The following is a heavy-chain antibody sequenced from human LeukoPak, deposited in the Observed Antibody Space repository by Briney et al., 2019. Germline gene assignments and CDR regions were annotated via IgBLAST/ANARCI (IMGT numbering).Heavy chain of an antibody. CDR1: GGSISSGSYY. J-gene: IGHJ4*02. CDR3: AREGYCSGGSCYSTPY. V-gene: IGHV4-61*02. CDR2: IYTSGST. D-gene: IGHD2-15*01. Sequence: SETLSLTCTVSGGSISSGSYYWSWIRQPAGKGLEWIGRIYTSGSTNYNPSLKSRVTISVGTSKNQFSLKLSSVTAADTAVYYCAREGYCSGGSCYSTPYWGQGTLVTVSS.